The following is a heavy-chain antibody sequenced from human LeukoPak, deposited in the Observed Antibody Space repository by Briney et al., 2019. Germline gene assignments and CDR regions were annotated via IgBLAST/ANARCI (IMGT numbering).Heavy chain of an antibody. V-gene: IGHV3-21*01. J-gene: IGHJ4*02. Sequence: GGSLRLSCADSGFTFSTYSMNWVRQAPGKGLEWVSSISSSSSYIHYADSVKGRFTVSRDNARNSFYLQMNSLRAEDTAVYYCAKDPGTTTRFDYWGQGTLVTVSS. D-gene: IGHD1-1*01. CDR1: GFTFSTYS. CDR2: ISSSSSYI. CDR3: AKDPGTTTRFDY.